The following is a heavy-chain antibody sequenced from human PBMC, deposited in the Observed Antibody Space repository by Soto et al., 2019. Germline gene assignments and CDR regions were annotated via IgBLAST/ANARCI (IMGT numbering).Heavy chain of an antibody. V-gene: IGHV4-39*01. D-gene: IGHD4-17*01. J-gene: IGHJ3*02. Sequence: QLQLQESGPGLVNPSGTLSLTCTVSGGSINSSNYCWGWIRQPPGQGLEWIGNIYSSGNTYYNAPLKRRVTIPIDTSKNQISLKLNSVTPADTALYYCARAYLNYGDYLVDAFDIWGQGTMVTVSS. CDR1: GGSINSSNYC. CDR3: ARAYLNYGDYLVDAFDI. CDR2: IYSSGNT.